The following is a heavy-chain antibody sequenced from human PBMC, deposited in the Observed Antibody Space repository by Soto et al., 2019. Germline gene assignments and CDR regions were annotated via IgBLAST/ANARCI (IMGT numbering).Heavy chain of an antibody. D-gene: IGHD2-15*01. CDR1: GFTFSSYV. J-gene: IGHJ6*02. V-gene: IGHV3-33*01. Sequence: GGSRRLSWAASGFTFSSYVMHWVRQAPGKGLGWVAVIWYDGSNKYYADSVKGRFTISRDNSKNTLYLQMNSLRAEDTAVYYCARLYCSGGSCRGDYYYYYGMDVWGQGTTVTVSS. CDR2: IWYDGSNK. CDR3: ARLYCSGGSCRGDYYYYYGMDV.